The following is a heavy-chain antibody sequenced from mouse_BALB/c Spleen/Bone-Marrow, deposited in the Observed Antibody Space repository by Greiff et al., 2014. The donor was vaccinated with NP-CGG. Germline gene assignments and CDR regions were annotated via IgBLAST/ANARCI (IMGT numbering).Heavy chain of an antibody. Sequence: EVKLMESGAELVKPGASVKLSCTASGFNIKDTYMHWVKQRPEQGLEWIGRIDPANGNTKYDPKFQGKSTITADTSSNTAYLQLSSLTSEDTAVYYCARWLLNYDAMDYWGQGTSVTVSS. CDR2: IDPANGNT. CDR3: ARWLLNYDAMDY. D-gene: IGHD2-3*01. V-gene: IGHV14-3*02. J-gene: IGHJ4*01. CDR1: GFNIKDTY.